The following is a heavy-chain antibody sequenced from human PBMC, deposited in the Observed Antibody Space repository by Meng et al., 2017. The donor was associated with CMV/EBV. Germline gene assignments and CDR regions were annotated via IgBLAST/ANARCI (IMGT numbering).Heavy chain of an antibody. D-gene: IGHD1-26*01. CDR1: GFTFSSYW. CDR2: INSDGSST. CDR3: ATYSSTIPVGY. V-gene: IGHV3-74*01. J-gene: IGHJ4*02. Sequence: GGSLRLSCAASGFTFSSYWMHWVRQAPGKGLVWVSRINSDGSSTSYADSVKGRFTISRDNAKNTLYLQMNSLSAEDTAVYSCATYSSTIPVGYWGQGTLVTVSS.